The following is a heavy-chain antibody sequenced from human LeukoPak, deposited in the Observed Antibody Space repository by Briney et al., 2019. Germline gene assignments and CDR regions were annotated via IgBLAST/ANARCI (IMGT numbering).Heavy chain of an antibody. J-gene: IGHJ4*02. CDR3: ARVSLQGLTTYYFDY. CDR2: INPNSGGT. CDR1: GYTFTGYY. V-gene: IGHV1-2*02. Sequence: EASVKVSCKASGYTFTGYYMHWVRQAPGQGLEWMGWINPNSGGTNYAQKFQGRVTMTRDTSISTAYMELSRLRSDDTAVYYCARVSLQGLTTYYFDYWGQGTLVAVSS. D-gene: IGHD1-14*01.